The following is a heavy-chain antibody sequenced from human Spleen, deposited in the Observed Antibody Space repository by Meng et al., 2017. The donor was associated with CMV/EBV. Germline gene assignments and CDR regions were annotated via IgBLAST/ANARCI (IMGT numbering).Heavy chain of an antibody. CDR2: INHSGST. Sequence: QGQLQQWGAGLLKPSEDLALHCAVYGGSFSGYYWSWIRQPPGKGLEWIGEINHSGSTNYNPSLKSRVTISVDTSKNQFSLKLSSVTAADTAVYYCARDPIVGAWGGFDYWGQGTLVTVSS. D-gene: IGHD1-26*01. CDR1: GGSFSGYY. V-gene: IGHV4-34*01. J-gene: IGHJ4*02. CDR3: ARDPIVGAWGGFDY.